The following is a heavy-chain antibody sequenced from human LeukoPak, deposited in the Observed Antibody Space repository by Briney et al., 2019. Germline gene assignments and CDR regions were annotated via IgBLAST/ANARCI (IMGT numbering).Heavy chain of an antibody. CDR2: IHYSGST. CDR3: ARAYCSGGSCPNFDY. CDR1: GGSISGDY. D-gene: IGHD2-15*01. V-gene: IGHV4-59*01. J-gene: IGHJ4*02. Sequence: SETLSLTCAVYGGSISGDYWSWIRQPPGKGLEWIGYIHYSGSTNYNPSLKSRVTISGDTSKNQFSLKLSSVTAADTAVYYCARAYCSGGSCPNFDYWGQGTLVTVSS.